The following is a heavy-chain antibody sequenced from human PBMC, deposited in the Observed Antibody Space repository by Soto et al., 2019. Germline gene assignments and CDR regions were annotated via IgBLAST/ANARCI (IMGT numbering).Heavy chain of an antibody. J-gene: IGHJ4*02. CDR2: INGEGSST. D-gene: IGHD1-26*01. CDR3: ARESMWAPDY. Sequence: EVQLVESGGGLVQPGGSLRLSCAASGFTFSIYWMHWVRQAPGKGLEWVSRINGEGSSTSNADPVKGRFTISRDNAKNRLYLEMNSLGAEDTAVYYCARESMWAPDYWGQGTLVAVSS. V-gene: IGHV3-74*01. CDR1: GFTFSIYW.